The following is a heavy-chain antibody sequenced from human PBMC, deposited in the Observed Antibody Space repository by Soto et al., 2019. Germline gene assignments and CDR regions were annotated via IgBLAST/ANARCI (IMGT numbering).Heavy chain of an antibody. J-gene: IGHJ3*01. CDR1: GGSFTDYY. CDR3: ARFLARLLSHAFDL. Sequence: QVQLQQWCAGLLKPSETLSLTCAVYGGSFTDYYWTWIRQPPGKGLEWIGEINHSGSTNYNPSLKNRVTISLDTSKNQFSLKVNSVTAADTAVYFCARFLARLLSHAFDLLGQGTLVTVSS. D-gene: IGHD3-16*02. CDR2: INHSGST. V-gene: IGHV4-34*01.